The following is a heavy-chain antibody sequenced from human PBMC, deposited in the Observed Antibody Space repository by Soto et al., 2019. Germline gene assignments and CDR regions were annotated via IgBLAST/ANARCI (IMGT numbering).Heavy chain of an antibody. J-gene: IGHJ4*02. Sequence: GGSLRLSCAASGLIFSDVWMTWVRQAPGKVLEWVGRIKTKPDDGTIDYAAPVRGRFTISRDDSKNTLYLQMTSLTPNDTGVYYCTTSNLGVDFWGPGTLVTVSS. V-gene: IGHV3-15*01. CDR3: TTSNLGVDF. D-gene: IGHD1-1*01. CDR1: GLIFSDVW. CDR2: IKTKPDDGTI.